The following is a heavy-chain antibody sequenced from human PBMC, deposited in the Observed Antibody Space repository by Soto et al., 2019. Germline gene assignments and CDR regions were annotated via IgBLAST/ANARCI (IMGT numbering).Heavy chain of an antibody. D-gene: IGHD3-10*01. CDR3: AGSMVRGVPGRFGMDV. V-gene: IGHV1-69*13. Sequence: SVKVSCKASGGTFSSYAISWVRQAPGQGLEWMGGIIPIFGTANYAQKFQGRVTITADESTSTAYMELSSLRSEDTAVYYCAGSMVRGVPGRFGMDVWGQGTTVTVYS. CDR2: IIPIFGTA. J-gene: IGHJ6*02. CDR1: GGTFSSYA.